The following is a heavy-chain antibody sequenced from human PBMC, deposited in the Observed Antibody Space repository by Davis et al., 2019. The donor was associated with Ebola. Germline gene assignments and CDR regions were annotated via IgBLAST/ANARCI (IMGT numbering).Heavy chain of an antibody. J-gene: IGHJ3*02. D-gene: IGHD2-8*02. CDR1: GNSFTSHW. CDR3: ASLRRTITGMDDGFDI. Sequence: GESLKISCKGSGNSFTSHWIGWVRQMPGKGLDWMGIIYTGDSDTRYSPSFRGQVTISADKSMKTAFLQWSSLKASDSGMYYCASLRRTITGMDDGFDIWGQGTMVTVSS. V-gene: IGHV5-51*01. CDR2: IYTGDSDT.